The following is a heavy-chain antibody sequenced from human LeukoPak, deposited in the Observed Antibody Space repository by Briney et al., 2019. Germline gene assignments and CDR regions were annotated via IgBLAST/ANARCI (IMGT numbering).Heavy chain of an antibody. CDR1: GYTFTGYY. D-gene: IGHD2-21*02. Sequence: GASVKVSCKASGYTFTGYYMHWVRQAPGQGLEWMGWINPSSGGTNYAQKLQGRVTMTTDTSTSTAYMELRSLRSDDTAVYYCARDHPAYCGGDCLYYFDYWGQGTLVTVSS. CDR3: ARDHPAYCGGDCLYYFDY. J-gene: IGHJ4*02. CDR2: INPSSGGT. V-gene: IGHV1-2*02.